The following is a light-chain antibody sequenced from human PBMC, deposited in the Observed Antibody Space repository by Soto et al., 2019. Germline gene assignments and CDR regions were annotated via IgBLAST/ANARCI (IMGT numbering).Light chain of an antibody. Sequence: EIVLTQSPGTLSLSPGERATLSCRAXXXVSSSYLAWYQQRRGQAPRLLIYDTSSRATGIPDRFSGGGSGTDFTLTISRLEPEDFAVYYCQHYGLSRTFGQGTKVEIK. CDR1: XXVSSSY. CDR3: QHYGLSRT. CDR2: DTS. J-gene: IGKJ1*01. V-gene: IGKV3-20*01.